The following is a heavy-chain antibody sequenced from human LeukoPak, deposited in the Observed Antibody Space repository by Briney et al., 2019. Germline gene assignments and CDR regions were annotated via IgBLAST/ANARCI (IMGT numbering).Heavy chain of an antibody. J-gene: IGHJ3*02. CDR3: ARGDAFDI. CDR2: INHSGST. V-gene: IGHV4-34*01. CDR1: GGSFSGYY. Sequence: SETLSLTCAVYGGSFSGYYWSWIRQPPGKGLEWIGKINHSGSTNYNPSLKSRVTISIDTSKNQFSLKLSSVTAADTAVYYCARGDAFDIWGQGTMVTVSS.